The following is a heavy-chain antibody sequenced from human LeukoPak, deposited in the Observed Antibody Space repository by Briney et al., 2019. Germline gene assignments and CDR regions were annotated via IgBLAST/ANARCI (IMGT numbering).Heavy chain of an antibody. Sequence: ASVKVSCKASGYTFTSYYMHWVRQAPGQGLEWMGIINPSGGSTSYAQKFQGRVTMTRDMSTSTVYMELSSLRSDDTAVYYCASATTVTTPYYYYYYMDVWGKGTTVTVSS. CDR1: GYTFTSYY. CDR2: INPSGGST. J-gene: IGHJ6*03. CDR3: ASATTVTTPYYYYYYMDV. D-gene: IGHD4-11*01. V-gene: IGHV1-46*01.